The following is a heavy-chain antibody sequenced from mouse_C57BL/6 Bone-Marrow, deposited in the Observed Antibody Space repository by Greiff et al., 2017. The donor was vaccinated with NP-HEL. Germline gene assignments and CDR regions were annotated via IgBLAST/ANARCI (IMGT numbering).Heavy chain of an antibody. CDR2: IYPGSGNT. CDR1: GYTFTDYY. V-gene: IGHV1-76*01. CDR3: ARSGGYRFAY. Sequence: QVQLQQSGAELVRPGASVKLSCKASGYTFTDYYINWVKQRPGQGLEWIARIYPGSGNTYYNEKFKGKATLTAEKSSSTAYMQLSSLTSEDSAVDFCARSGGYRFAYWGQGTLVTVSA. D-gene: IGHD2-2*01. J-gene: IGHJ3*01.